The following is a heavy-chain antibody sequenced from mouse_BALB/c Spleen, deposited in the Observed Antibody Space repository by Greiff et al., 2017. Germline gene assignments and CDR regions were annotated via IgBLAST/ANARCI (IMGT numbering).Heavy chain of an antibody. Sequence: VQLQQSGAELVRPGASVTLSCKASGYTFTDYEMHWVKQTPVQGLEWMGAIDPETGGTAYNQKFTGKATLTADKSSSTANMELRSLTSEDSAVYYCTRYICYEDEAFAYWGQGTLVTVSA. CDR1: GYTFTDYE. V-gene: IGHV1-15*01. J-gene: IGHJ3*01. CDR2: IDPETGGT. CDR3: TRYICYEDEAFAY. D-gene: IGHD2-4*01.